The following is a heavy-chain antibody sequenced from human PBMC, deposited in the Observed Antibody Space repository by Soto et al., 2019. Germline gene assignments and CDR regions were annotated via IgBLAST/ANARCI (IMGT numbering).Heavy chain of an antibody. V-gene: IGHV1-18*01. D-gene: IGHD2-15*01. CDR1: WFTLNSFG. Sequence: QGQLGPVWAEVEKPGAPVEGPLKASWFTLNSFGNSLGRKAPGQGLEWMGWISAYKGKTNYAENLQGRVTMTTDTSTSTAYMELRSLRSDDTAVYYCARDHRGGTDAFDIWGQGTMVTVSS. CDR3: ARDHRGGTDAFDI. J-gene: IGHJ3*02. CDR2: ISAYKGKT.